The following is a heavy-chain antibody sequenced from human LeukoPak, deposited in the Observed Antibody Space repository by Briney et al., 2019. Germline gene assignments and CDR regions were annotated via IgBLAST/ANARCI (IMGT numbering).Heavy chain of an antibody. CDR2: ISSSSSYI. Sequence: GGSLRLSCAASGFTFSSCSMNWVRQAPGKGLEWVSSISSSSSYIYYADSVKGRFTISRDNAKNSLYLQMNSLRAEDTAVYYCARDRGSGSYPNWFDPWGQGTLVTVSS. CDR3: ARDRGSGSYPNWFDP. V-gene: IGHV3-21*01. CDR1: GFTFSSCS. D-gene: IGHD1-26*01. J-gene: IGHJ5*02.